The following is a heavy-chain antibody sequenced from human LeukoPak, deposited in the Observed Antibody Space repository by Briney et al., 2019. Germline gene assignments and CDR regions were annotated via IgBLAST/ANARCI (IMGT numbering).Heavy chain of an antibody. J-gene: IGHJ4*02. CDR2: ISSSSSYI. Sequence: PGGSLRLSCAASGFTFSSYSMNWVRQAPGKWLEWVSSISSSSSYIYYADSVKGRFTISRDNAKNSLYLQMNSLRAEDTAVYYCASIVYSSGWYEWGQGTLVTVSS. V-gene: IGHV3-21*01. D-gene: IGHD6-19*01. CDR1: GFTFSSYS. CDR3: ASIVYSSGWYE.